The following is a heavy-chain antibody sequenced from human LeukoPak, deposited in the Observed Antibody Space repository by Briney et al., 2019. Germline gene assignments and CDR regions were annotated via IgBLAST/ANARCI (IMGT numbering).Heavy chain of an antibody. J-gene: IGHJ4*02. D-gene: IGHD6-19*01. CDR1: GFTFSSYA. CDR3: ASGWYDQGFDY. V-gene: IGHV3-30*04. CDR2: ISYDGSNK. Sequence: GGSLRLSCAASGFTFSSYAMHWVRQAPGKGLEWVAVISYDGSNKYYADSVKGRFTISRDNSKNTLYLQMNSLRAEDTAVYYCASGWYDQGFDYWGQGTLVTVSS.